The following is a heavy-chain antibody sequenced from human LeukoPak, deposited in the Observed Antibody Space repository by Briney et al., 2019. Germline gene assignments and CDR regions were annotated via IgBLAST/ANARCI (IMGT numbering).Heavy chain of an antibody. CDR1: GFTFSNAW. CDR2: IRSNSDGGTI. CDR3: ATDFYDST. Sequence: GGSLRLSCATSGFTFSNAWMNWVRQAPGKGLEWVGRIRSNSDGGTIDYAAPVKGRFTLSRDDSKTTLYLQMNSLQTEDTAVYYCATDFYDSTWGQGTLVTVFS. D-gene: IGHD3-22*01. V-gene: IGHV3-15*07. J-gene: IGHJ5*02.